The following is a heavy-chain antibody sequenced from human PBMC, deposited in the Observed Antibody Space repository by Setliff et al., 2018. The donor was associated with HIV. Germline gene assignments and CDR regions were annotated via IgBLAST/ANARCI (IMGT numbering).Heavy chain of an antibody. CDR2: IYPGDSDT. V-gene: IGHV5-51*01. D-gene: IGHD2-15*01. CDR3: ARQKLGYCSGGSCYGGAFDI. CDR1: GYSFNSYW. J-gene: IGHJ3*02. Sequence: GESLKISCKGSGYSFNSYWIGWVRQMPGKGLEWMGIIYPGDSDTRYSPSFQGQVTISADKSISTAYLQWSGLKASDTAMYYCARQKLGYCSGGSCYGGAFDIWGQGTMVTVSS.